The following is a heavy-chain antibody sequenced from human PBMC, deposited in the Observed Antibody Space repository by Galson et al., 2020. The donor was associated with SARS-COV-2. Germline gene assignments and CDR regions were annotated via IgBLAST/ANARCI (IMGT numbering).Heavy chain of an antibody. CDR3: ARGSLGWFDP. V-gene: IGHV4-59*02. CDR1: GDSVTNYF. CDR2: IYHNGET. J-gene: IGHJ5*02. Sequence: SQTLSLTCTVSGDSVTNYFWSWIRQSPGKGLEWIGYIYHNGETNYNPSLRSRVTMSVDTSRNQFSLRLNSVTAADTAVYYCARGSLGWFDPWGQGSLVTVSS.